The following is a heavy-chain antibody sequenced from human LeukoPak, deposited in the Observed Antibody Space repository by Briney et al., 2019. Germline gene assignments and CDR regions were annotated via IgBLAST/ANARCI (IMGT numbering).Heavy chain of an antibody. J-gene: IGHJ6*02. V-gene: IGHV3-66*01. D-gene: IGHD2-8*01. CDR3: ARLPYSIWKRVYYGMDV. CDR1: GFTVSSNY. CDR2: IYSGGST. Sequence: GGSLRLSCAASGFTVSSNYMSWIRQAPGKGLEWVSVIYSGGSTYYADSVKGRFTISRDNSKNTLYLQMNSLRAEDTAVYYCARLPYSIWKRVYYGMDVWGQGTTVTVSS.